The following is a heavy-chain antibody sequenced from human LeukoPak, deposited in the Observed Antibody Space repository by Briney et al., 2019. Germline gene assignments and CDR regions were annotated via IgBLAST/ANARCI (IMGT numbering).Heavy chain of an antibody. CDR3: TRLGQGITMIVH. CDR1: GGSMSSYY. D-gene: IGHD3-22*01. Sequence: SETLSLTCTVSGGSMSSYYWRWIRQPPGKGLEWIGYIYYSGSTNYNPSLKSRVTISVDTSKNQFSLRLRSVTAADTAVYYCTRLGQGITMIVHWGQGTMVTVSS. J-gene: IGHJ3*01. V-gene: IGHV4-59*08. CDR2: IYYSGST.